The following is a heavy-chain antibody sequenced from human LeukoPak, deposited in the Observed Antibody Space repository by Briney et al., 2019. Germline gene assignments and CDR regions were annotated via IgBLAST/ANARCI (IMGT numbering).Heavy chain of an antibody. CDR1: GGSISRYY. V-gene: IGHV4-59*08. CDR2: IYYNGDT. CDR3: ARTVTTEDLFYFDY. Sequence: SETLSLTCTVSGGSISRYYWTWLPQPPGKGLEWLGYIYYNGDTKYNPSLRSRVTLSLDTSKNQFSLRLSSVTAADTAVYYCARTVTTEDLFYFDYWGQGTLVTVSS. J-gene: IGHJ4*02. D-gene: IGHD4-17*01.